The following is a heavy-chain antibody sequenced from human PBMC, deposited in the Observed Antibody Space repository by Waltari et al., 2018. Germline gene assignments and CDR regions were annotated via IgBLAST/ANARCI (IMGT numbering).Heavy chain of an antibody. D-gene: IGHD3-3*01. V-gene: IGHV4-38-2*01. Sequence: QVQLQESGPGLVKPSETLSLTCAVSGYSISSGYYWGWIRQPPGKGLEWIGSIYHSGSTYYNPSLKSRVTISVDTSTSTVYMELSSLRSEDTAVYYCARAGITIFGVVHRALEFDPWGQGTLVTVSS. CDR2: IYHSGST. CDR1: GYSISSGYY. J-gene: IGHJ5*02. CDR3: ARAGITIFGVVHRALEFDP.